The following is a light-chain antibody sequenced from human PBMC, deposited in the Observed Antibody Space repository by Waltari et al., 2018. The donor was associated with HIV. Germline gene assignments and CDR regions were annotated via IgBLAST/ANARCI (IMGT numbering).Light chain of an antibody. CDR3: ATWDDNLNTYV. J-gene: IGLJ1*01. CDR1: TSTIRANS. V-gene: IGLV1-47*01. CDR2: SND. Sequence: QSVLSKPPSMSAAPRQRVTPPCSGNTSTIRANSVYWFQHGPAAAPKLFIFSNDRRPSGVPGRVSGSKAGTSAYLAISGLRPEDEADYYCATWDDNLNTYVFGPGTRLSVL.